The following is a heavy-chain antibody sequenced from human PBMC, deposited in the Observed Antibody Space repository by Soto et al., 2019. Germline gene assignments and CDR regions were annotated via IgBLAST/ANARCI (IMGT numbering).Heavy chain of an antibody. CDR1: GYTFTGYY. Sequence: WASVKVSCKASGYTFTGYYMHWVRQAPGQGLEWMGWINPNSGGTNYAQKFQGWVTMTRDTSISTAYMELSRLRSDDTAVYYCAREVDYYYGMDVWGQGTTVTVSS. V-gene: IGHV1-2*04. J-gene: IGHJ6*02. CDR3: AREVDYYYGMDV. CDR2: INPNSGGT. D-gene: IGHD5-12*01.